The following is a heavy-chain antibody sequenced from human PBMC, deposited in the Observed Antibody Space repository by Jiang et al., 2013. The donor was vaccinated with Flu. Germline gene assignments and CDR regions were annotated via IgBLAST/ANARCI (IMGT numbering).Heavy chain of an antibody. J-gene: IGHJ4*02. CDR3: ARYYDATGGYLDY. Sequence: QTLSLTCAISGDSVSSNSASWNWIRQSPSRGLEWLGKTFYRSRWYNDYAASVKSRITISPDTSKNQFSLQLNSVTPEDTAVYYCARYYDATGGYLDYWGQGTLVTVSS. CDR1: GDSVSSNSAS. CDR2: TFYRSRWYN. V-gene: IGHV6-1*01. D-gene: IGHD4/OR15-4a*01.